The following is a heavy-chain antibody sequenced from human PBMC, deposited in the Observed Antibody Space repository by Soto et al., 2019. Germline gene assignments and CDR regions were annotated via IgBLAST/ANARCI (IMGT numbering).Heavy chain of an antibody. CDR3: AKAGGYSSSKYYFDY. Sequence: GGSLRLSCAASGFTFSSYGMHWVRQAPGKGLEWVAVISYDGSNKYYADSVKGRFTISRDNSKNTLYLQMNSLRAEDTAVYYCAKAGGYSSSKYYFDYWGQGTLVTVSS. J-gene: IGHJ4*02. V-gene: IGHV3-30*18. D-gene: IGHD6-13*01. CDR2: ISYDGSNK. CDR1: GFTFSSYG.